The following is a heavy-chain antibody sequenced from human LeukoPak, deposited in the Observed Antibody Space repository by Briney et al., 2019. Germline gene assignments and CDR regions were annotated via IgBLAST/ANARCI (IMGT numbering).Heavy chain of an antibody. D-gene: IGHD2-15*01. CDR1: GFTFISYE. J-gene: IGHJ3*02. CDR3: ARGAPLVVVTTGAFDI. V-gene: IGHV3-48*03. Sequence: GGSLRLSCAASGFTFISYETNWVRQAPGKGLEWISYIDSISTTIYSADSVRGRFTISRDNAKNSLYLQMNSLRVEDTAIYYCARGAPLVVVTTGAFDIWGQGTMVTVSS. CDR2: IDSISTTI.